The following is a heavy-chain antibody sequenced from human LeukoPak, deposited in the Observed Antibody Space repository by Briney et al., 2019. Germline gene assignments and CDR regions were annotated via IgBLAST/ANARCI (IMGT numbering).Heavy chain of an antibody. J-gene: IGHJ4*02. CDR2: IYYSGST. CDR3: ARISMIVVVITTIDY. CDR1: GGSISSHY. V-gene: IGHV4-59*08. Sequence: PSETLSLTCTVSGGSISSHYWSWIRQPPGKGLEWIGYIYYSGSTNYNPSLKSRVTISVDTSKNQFSLKLSSVTAADTAVYYCARISMIVVVITTIDYWGQGTLVTVSS. D-gene: IGHD3-22*01.